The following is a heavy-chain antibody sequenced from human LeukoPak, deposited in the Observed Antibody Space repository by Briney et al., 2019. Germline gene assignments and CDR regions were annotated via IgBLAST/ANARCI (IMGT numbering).Heavy chain of an antibody. CDR2: IWYDGSQK. CDR3: ARDIQGTPGTFDI. Sequence: GGSLSLSRAVSGFAFTSFGMHWVCQGPGKGLEWVAGIWYDGSQKYYADSVKGRFTISRDNSKNTLYLQMNSLRAEDTAVYYCARDIQGTPGTFDIWGQGTMVTVSP. V-gene: IGHV3-33*01. D-gene: IGHD1-1*01. CDR1: GFAFTSFG. J-gene: IGHJ3*02.